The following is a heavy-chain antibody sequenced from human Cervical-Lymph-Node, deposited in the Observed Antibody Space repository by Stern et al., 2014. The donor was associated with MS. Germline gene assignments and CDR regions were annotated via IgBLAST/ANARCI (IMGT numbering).Heavy chain of an antibody. CDR1: GFSLSTSGVG. CDR2: AFYSGST. V-gene: IGHV4-39*01. CDR3: ASLEVSRHRSHSYSGGHRRH. D-gene: IGHD2-15*01. J-gene: IGHJ4*02. Sequence: KESGPTLVKPTQTLTLTCTFSGFSLSTSGVGVGWIRQPPGKGLEWIGSAFYSGSTYYSPSLKSRVTMSVDTSTNQFSLSRVSVTAADTAVYYCASLEVSRHRSHSYSGGHRRHWGQGTLVTVSS.